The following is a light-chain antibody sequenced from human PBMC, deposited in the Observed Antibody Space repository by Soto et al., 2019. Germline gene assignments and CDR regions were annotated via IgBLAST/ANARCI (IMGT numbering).Light chain of an antibody. CDR2: TAS. V-gene: IGKV1-6*01. J-gene: IGKJ5*01. CDR3: QQYNSYPIT. CDR1: QAIRND. Sequence: IKMSQSPAALSASVGDRVIITCRASQAIRNDLGWYQQKPGKAPKLLIYTASTLQSGVPSRFSGSGSGADFTLTIRSLQPEDFATYYCQQYNSYPITFGQGTRLAI.